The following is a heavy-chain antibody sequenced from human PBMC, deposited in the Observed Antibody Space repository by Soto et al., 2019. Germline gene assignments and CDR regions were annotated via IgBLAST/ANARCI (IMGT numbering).Heavy chain of an antibody. J-gene: IGHJ3*02. Sequence: GGSLRLSCAASGFTFDDYAMHWVRQAPGKGLEWVSGISWNSGSIGYADSVKGRFTISRDNAKNSLYLQMNSRRAEDKALYYCAKDLEAGRDYYDSSGYAFDIWGQGTMVTVSS. CDR1: GFTFDDYA. D-gene: IGHD3-22*01. CDR2: ISWNSGSI. CDR3: AKDLEAGRDYYDSSGYAFDI. V-gene: IGHV3-9*01.